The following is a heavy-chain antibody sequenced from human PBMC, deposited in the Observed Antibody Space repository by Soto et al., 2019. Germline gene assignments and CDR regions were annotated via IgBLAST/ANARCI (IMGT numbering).Heavy chain of an antibody. CDR3: ARDWVRMVRGVMAFDP. J-gene: IGHJ5*02. V-gene: IGHV1-18*01. CDR2: ISAYNGNT. D-gene: IGHD3-10*01. CDR1: GYTFTSYG. Sequence: QVQLVQSGAEVKKPGASVKVSCKASGYTFTSYGISWVRQAPGQGLEWMGWISAYNGNTNYAQKLQGRVTMTTDTTTSTADVELRSLRADDTAVYYCARDWVRMVRGVMAFDPWGQGNLVTVSS.